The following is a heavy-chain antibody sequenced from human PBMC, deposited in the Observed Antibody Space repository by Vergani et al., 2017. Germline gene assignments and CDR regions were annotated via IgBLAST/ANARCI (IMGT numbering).Heavy chain of an antibody. D-gene: IGHD3-10*01. V-gene: IGHV1-8*01. CDR3: ARVLLWFGELTSGMDV. Sequence: QVQLVQSGAEVKKPGASVKVSCKAPGYTFTSYDINWVRQATGQGLEWMGWMNPNSGNTGYAQKFQGRVTMTRNTSISTAYMELSSLRSEDTAVYYCARVLLWFGELTSGMDVWGRGTTVTVSS. CDR2: MNPNSGNT. CDR1: GYTFTSYD. J-gene: IGHJ6*02.